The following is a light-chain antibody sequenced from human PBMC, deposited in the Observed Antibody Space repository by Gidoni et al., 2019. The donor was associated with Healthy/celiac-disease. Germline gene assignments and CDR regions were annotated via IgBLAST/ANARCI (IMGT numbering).Light chain of an antibody. V-gene: IGKV1-9*01. Sequence: DIQLTPSPSFLSASVGDRVTITCRASQRISSYFDWYQQKPGKAPKLLIYSAATLQSCVPSRFLGSGAGTAFTLTISSLQPVDFATYYSQQLNSYPRSTFXQXTKLEI. CDR1: QRISSY. CDR2: SAA. CDR3: QQLNSYPRST. J-gene: IGKJ2*01.